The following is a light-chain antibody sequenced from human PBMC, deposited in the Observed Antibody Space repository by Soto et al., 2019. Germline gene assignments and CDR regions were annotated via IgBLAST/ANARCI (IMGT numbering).Light chain of an antibody. CDR1: SSDVGSYDV. Sequence: QSALTQPASVSGSPGQSITISCTGASSDVGSYDVVSWYQQHPGKAPKLIIYEATKRPSGVSNRFSGSKSGNTASLTISGLQAEDEADYYCCAYAGSGTVVFGGGTKVTVL. CDR2: EAT. V-gene: IGLV2-23*02. CDR3: CAYAGSGTVV. J-gene: IGLJ3*02.